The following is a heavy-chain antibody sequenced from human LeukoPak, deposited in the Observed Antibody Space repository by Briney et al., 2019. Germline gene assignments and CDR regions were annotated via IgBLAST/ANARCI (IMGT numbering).Heavy chain of an antibody. Sequence: GGSLRLSCAASGFAFSSYAMHWVRQAPGKGLEWLAVISYDGSNKYYADSVKGRFTISRDNSKNTLYLQMNSLRAEDTAVYYCARGMDDPGYCSGGSCYSVGVDYWGQGTLVTVSS. CDR2: ISYDGSNK. CDR3: ARGMDDPGYCSGGSCYSVGVDY. V-gene: IGHV3-30-3*01. J-gene: IGHJ4*02. D-gene: IGHD2-15*01. CDR1: GFAFSSYA.